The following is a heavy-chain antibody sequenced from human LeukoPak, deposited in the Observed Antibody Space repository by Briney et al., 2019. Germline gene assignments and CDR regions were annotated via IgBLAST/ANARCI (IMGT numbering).Heavy chain of an antibody. CDR2: ISYDGSNK. CDR3: AKDEYSSSTNWYFGL. D-gene: IGHD6-13*01. CDR1: GFTSSSYG. V-gene: IGHV3-30*18. J-gene: IGHJ2*01. Sequence: GRSLRLSCAASGFTSSSYGMHWVRQAPGKGLEWVAAISYDGSNKYYADSVKGRFTISRDNSKNTLYLQMNSLRAEDTAVYYCAKDEYSSSTNWYFGLWGRGTLVTVSS.